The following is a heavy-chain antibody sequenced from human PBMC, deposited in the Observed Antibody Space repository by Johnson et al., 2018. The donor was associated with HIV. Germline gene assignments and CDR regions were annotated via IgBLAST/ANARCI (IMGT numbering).Heavy chain of an antibody. D-gene: IGHD3-22*01. CDR3: ARDDTRMHGFAI. CDR2: IYSGGST. Sequence: VQLVESGGSVVRPGGSLRLSCVASGFSFDDFAVSWVRQVPGKGLEWVSVIYSGGSTYYADSVKGRCTISIDNSKNTLYLQMNSLRAEDTAVYYCARDDTRMHGFAIWGQGTMVTVSS. V-gene: IGHV3-66*01. J-gene: IGHJ3*02. CDR1: GFSFDDFA.